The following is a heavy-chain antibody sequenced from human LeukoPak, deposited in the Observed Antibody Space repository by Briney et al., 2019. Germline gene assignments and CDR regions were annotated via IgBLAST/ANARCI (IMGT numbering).Heavy chain of an antibody. D-gene: IGHD1-26*01. CDR3: ARHPIEGATQSWFDP. Sequence: GESLKISCKGSGYSFTSYWIGWVRQMPGKGLEWMGIIYPGDSDTRYSPSFQVQVTISADKSISTAYLQWSSLKASDTAMYYCARHPIEGATQSWFDPWGQGTLVTVSS. CDR2: IYPGDSDT. V-gene: IGHV5-51*01. CDR1: GYSFTSYW. J-gene: IGHJ5*02.